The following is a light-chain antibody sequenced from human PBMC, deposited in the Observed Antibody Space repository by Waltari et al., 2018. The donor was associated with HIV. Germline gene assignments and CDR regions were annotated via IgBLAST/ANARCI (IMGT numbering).Light chain of an antibody. V-gene: IGLV3-19*01. CDR3: CSYAGSSWV. Sequence: SSELTQDPAVSVALGQTVRITCQGDSLGNYYASWYQQKPGQAPILASLGKNNRASGIPDRFSGSKSGNTASLTISGLQAEDEADYYCCSYAGSSWVFGGGTKLTVL. CDR1: SLGNYY. CDR2: GKN. J-gene: IGLJ3*02.